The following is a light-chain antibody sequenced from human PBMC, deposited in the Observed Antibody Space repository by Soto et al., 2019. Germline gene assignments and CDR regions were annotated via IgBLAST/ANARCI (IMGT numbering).Light chain of an antibody. V-gene: IGKV1-13*02. CDR3: RDFQRDPFT. CDR1: QGVSSA. Sequence: AIQLTQSPSSLSASVGDRVTITCRASQGVSSALAWYQQKPGKPPKVLIYDGSSLQSGVPLRFRGSGSGTEFTLTITGLQPDYFGTYYCRDFQRDPFTYGHGTRLEIK. J-gene: IGKJ5*01. CDR2: DGS.